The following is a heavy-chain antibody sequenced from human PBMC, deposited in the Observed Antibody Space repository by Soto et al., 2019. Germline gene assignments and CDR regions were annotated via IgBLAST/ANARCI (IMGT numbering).Heavy chain of an antibody. D-gene: IGHD5-12*01. J-gene: IGHJ4*02. Sequence: QVQLVQSGAEVRQPASSVKVSCKTSGGTFSSYAISWVRQAPGQGLEWMGGIVPIVDTSTYAQKFQGRVTITADESTSTVYMELSRLRSDDTAVYYCVRVVAIPGYPDNWGQGTLVTV. CDR3: VRVVAIPGYPDN. CDR2: IVPIVDTS. CDR1: GGTFSSYA. V-gene: IGHV1-69*12.